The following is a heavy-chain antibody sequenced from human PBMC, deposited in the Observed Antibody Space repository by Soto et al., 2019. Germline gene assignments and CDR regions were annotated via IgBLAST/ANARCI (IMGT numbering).Heavy chain of an antibody. D-gene: IGHD6-13*01. V-gene: IGHV1-18*01. CDR2: ISTYNGDT. Sequence: QVQLVQSGAEVKKPGASVKVSCKASGYTFTSYGISWVRQAPGQGLEWMGWISTYNGDTNYAQKLQGRVTMTTDTSTSTAYIELRRLRSDDTAVYYCASWGGSSWYEHNWFDPWGQGTLVTVSS. CDR3: ASWGGSSWYEHNWFDP. J-gene: IGHJ5*02. CDR1: GYTFTSYG.